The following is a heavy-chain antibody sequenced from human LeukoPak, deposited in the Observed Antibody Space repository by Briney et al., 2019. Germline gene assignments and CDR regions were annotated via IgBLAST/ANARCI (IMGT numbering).Heavy chain of an antibody. CDR2: INPNSGGT. Sequence: ASVKVSCKASGYTFTSYGISWVRQAPGQGLEWMGRINPNSGGTDFAQKFQGRVTMTRDTSISTAYMELSRLRSDDTAIYYCARGGTEAGSGDYWGQGTLVTVSS. CDR1: GYTFTSYG. J-gene: IGHJ4*02. V-gene: IGHV1-2*06. CDR3: ARGGTEAGSGDY. D-gene: IGHD3-10*01.